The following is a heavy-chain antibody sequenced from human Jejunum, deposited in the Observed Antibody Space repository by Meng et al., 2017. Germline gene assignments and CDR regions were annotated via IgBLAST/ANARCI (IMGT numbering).Heavy chain of an antibody. CDR3: ARDPTSGY. Sequence: GGSLRLSCVASGFSFSGYEMSWVRQAPGKGLEWISYISSSGTTIYQADSVRGRFTISRDNAKNSLYLQMNSLRVEDTAVYYCARDPTSGYWGQGTRVTVSS. D-gene: IGHD3-10*01. CDR1: GFSFSGYE. CDR2: ISSSGTTI. V-gene: IGHV3-48*03. J-gene: IGHJ4*02.